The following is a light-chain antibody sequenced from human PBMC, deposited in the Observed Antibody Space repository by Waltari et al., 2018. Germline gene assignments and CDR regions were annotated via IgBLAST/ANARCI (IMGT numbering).Light chain of an antibody. CDR1: NRKVAILYA. V-gene: IGLV2-23*02. CDR3: CAFAGYGIYV. CDR2: EII. J-gene: IGLJ1*01. Sequence: QSALTQPASVSGSPWQSITMSCPAVNRKVAILYAASCYQRHPGRNPRLLIYEIIQRTSGIPNRFSGAKSGNTASLTISGLQPEDEADYFCCAFAGYGIYVFGSGTQVSVL.